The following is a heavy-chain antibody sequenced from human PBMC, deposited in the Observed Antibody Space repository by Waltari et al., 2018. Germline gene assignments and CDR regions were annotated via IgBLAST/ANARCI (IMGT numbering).Heavy chain of an antibody. CDR2: IYYSGST. CDR3: ARLVTVTTPTNYYYYYMDV. CDR1: GGSISSYY. V-gene: IGHV4-59*01. D-gene: IGHD4-4*01. J-gene: IGHJ6*03. Sequence: QVQLQESGSGLVKPSETLSLTCTVSGGSISSYYWSWIRQPPGKGLVWIGYIYYSGSTNYNPSLKSRVTISVDTSKNQFSLKLSSVTAADTAVYYCARLVTVTTPTNYYYYYMDVWGKGTTVTVSS.